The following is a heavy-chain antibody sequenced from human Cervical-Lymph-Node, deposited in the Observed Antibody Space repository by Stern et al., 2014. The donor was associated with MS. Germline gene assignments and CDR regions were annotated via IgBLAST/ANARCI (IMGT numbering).Heavy chain of an antibody. V-gene: IGHV4-59*01. CDR1: GGSISSYY. D-gene: IGHD1-26*01. CDR3: ARGVGGSYYESLDY. Sequence: VQLVESGPGLVKPSETLSLTCTVSGGSISSYYWTWIRQPPGKGLEWIGYINYGGSTTYTPSLKSRVTMSADTSKNHLSLKLNSVTAADTAVYFCARGVGGSYYESLDYWGQGSLVTVSS. CDR2: INYGGST. J-gene: IGHJ4*02.